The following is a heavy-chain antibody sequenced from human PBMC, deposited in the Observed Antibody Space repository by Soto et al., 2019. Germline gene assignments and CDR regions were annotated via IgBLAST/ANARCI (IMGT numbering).Heavy chain of an antibody. J-gene: IGHJ4*02. CDR3: ARVYYDYFWGSYPLVY. Sequence: EVQLVESGGGLVQPGGSLSISWAASGFTFSSHWMSWVRQAPGKGLEWLASIKQDGSEKHYVDSVKGRFTISRDNAKNSLYLQMNSLRVEDTAVYYCARVYYDYFWGSYPLVYWGQGTLVTVSS. V-gene: IGHV3-7*02. CDR2: IKQDGSEK. CDR1: GFTFSSHW. D-gene: IGHD3-16*02.